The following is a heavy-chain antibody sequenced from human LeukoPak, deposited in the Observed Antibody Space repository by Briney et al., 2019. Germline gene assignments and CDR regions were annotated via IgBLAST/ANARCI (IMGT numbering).Heavy chain of an antibody. CDR2: IYSGGST. V-gene: IGHV3-66*01. Sequence: SGGSLRLSCAASGFTVSSNYMSWVRQAPGKGLEWVSVIYSGGSTYYADSVKGRFTISRDNAKNSLYLQMNSLRAEDTAVYYCARGLTIEHWFDPWGQGTLVTVSS. CDR1: GFTVSSNY. J-gene: IGHJ5*02. CDR3: ARGLTIEHWFDP. D-gene: IGHD3-10*01.